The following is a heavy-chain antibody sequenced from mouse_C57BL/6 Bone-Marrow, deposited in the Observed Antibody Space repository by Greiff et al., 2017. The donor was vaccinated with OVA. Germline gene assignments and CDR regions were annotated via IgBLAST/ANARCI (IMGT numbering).Heavy chain of an antibody. V-gene: IGHV7-3*01. Sequence: EVKLVESGGGLVQPGGSLSLSCAASGFTFTDYYMSWVRQPPGKALEWLGFISNKANGYTTEYSASVKGRFTISRDNSQSILYLQMNALRAEDSATYYCARYGGGDDDDWYFDVWGTGTTVTVSS. CDR1: GFTFTDYY. D-gene: IGHD2-4*01. J-gene: IGHJ1*03. CDR3: ARYGGGDDDDWYFDV. CDR2: ISNKANGYTT.